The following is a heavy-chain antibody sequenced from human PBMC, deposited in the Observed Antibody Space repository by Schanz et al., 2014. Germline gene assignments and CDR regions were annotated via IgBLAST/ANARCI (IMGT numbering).Heavy chain of an antibody. Sequence: VQLVESGGGLVKPGGSLRLSCAASGFAFSSYSMNWVRQAPGKGLEWVSDISSGSSYANYADSVKGRFTISRDNAKNSLYLQMNRLRAEDTALYYCAIIGVMVAVAGTRADYWGQGTLVTVSS. CDR2: ISSGSSYA. V-gene: IGHV3-21*05. CDR3: AIIGVMVAVAGTRADY. CDR1: GFAFSSYS. D-gene: IGHD6-19*01. J-gene: IGHJ4*02.